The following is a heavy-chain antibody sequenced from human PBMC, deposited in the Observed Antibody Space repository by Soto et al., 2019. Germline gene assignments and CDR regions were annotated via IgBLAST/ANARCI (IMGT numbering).Heavy chain of an antibody. V-gene: IGHV4-30-4*01. CDR2: IYYSGST. CDR3: ARVVAAKRGFDY. Sequence: ASETLSLTCTVSGGSISSGDYYWSWLRQPPGKGLEWIGYIYYSGSTYYNPSLKSRVTISVDTSKNQFSLKLSSVTAADTAVYYCARVVAAKRGFDYWGQGTLVTVSS. CDR1: GGSISSGDYY. D-gene: IGHD2-15*01. J-gene: IGHJ4*02.